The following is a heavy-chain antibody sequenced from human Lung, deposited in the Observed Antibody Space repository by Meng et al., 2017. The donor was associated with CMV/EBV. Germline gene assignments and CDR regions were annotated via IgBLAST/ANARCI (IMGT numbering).Heavy chain of an antibody. CDR2: IRHKAAGYST. V-gene: IGHV3-72*01. CDR1: GFIFSDHR. CDR3: TRDGGSYDFADY. J-gene: IGHJ4*02. Sequence: SCAASGFIFSDHRMDWIRQAPGKGLEWVARIRHKAAGYSTEYAASVRGRFTVSRDDSKNSVYLQMSSLRTEDTAVYHCTRDGGSYDFADYWGQGXLVTVSS. D-gene: IGHD1-26*01.